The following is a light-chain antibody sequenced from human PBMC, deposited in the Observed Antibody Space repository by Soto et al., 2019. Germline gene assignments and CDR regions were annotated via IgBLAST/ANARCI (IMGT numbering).Light chain of an antibody. CDR1: QSVSSSY. Sequence: EIVLTQSPGTLSLSPCEGGTLPFRASQSVSSSYVAWYQHKPGQAPWLLIYGASSRAAGIPDRFSGVGSGTDFTLTISKLEPEAFAFYYCQQRSNWQGATFVGGTKVDIK. J-gene: IGKJ4*01. CDR2: GAS. V-gene: IGKV3D-20*02. CDR3: QQRSNWQGAT.